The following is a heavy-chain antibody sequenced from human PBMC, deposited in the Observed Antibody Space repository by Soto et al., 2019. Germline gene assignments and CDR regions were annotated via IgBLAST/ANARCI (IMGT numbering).Heavy chain of an antibody. J-gene: IGHJ6*02. CDR2: MYNTGST. D-gene: IGHD2-21*02. CDR1: GWSINSFY. CDR3: ARDLWGYCGADCYPLDV. Sequence: SGTLSLTCTFLGWSINSFYWGWIPEPPGKGLEWIGYMYNTGSTIYNPSLKSRVTISVDTSKNQFSLKLNSVTAADTAVYYCARDLWGYCGADCYPLDVWGQGTTVTVS. V-gene: IGHV4-59*01.